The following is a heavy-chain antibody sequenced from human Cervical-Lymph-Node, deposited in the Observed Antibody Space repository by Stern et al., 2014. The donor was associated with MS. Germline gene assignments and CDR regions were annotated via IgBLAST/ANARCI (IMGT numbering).Heavy chain of an antibody. V-gene: IGHV1-69*04. D-gene: IGHD1-1*01. CDR2: IIPLLDIT. J-gene: IGHJ6*02. Sequence: VQLVQSGAEVKKPGSSVRVSCKASGGTFTSYTISWVRQAPGQGLEWMGRIIPLLDITIYAQKLQGRVTITADKSTTTAYMELSSLRSEDTAVYYCAREESTWYNTDVWGQGTTVTVS. CDR1: GGTFTSYT. CDR3: AREESTWYNTDV.